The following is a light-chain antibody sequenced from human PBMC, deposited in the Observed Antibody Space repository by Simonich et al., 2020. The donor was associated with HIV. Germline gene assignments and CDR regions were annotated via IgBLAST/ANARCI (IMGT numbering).Light chain of an antibody. Sequence: DIQMTQSPSSLSASVGDRVTITCRASQSISSYLNWYQQKPGKAPKLLIYAASTLQSGVPSRFSGSGSGTDCTLNISSLQPEDFATYYCQQSFSTPYTFGQGTKLEIK. V-gene: IGKV1-39*01. J-gene: IGKJ2*01. CDR2: AAS. CDR3: QQSFSTPYT. CDR1: QSISSY.